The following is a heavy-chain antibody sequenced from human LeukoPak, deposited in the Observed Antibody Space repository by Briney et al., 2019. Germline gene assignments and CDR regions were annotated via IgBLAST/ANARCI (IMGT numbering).Heavy chain of an antibody. D-gene: IGHD6-19*01. J-gene: IGHJ5*02. CDR1: GYTFTSYG. Sequence: ASVKVSCKAFGYTFTSYGMSWVRQAPGQGLEWMGWISAYHGNTNYAQKLRGRVTLTTDTSTSTAYMELRSLRSDDTAVYFCARDTGYSSAWYDHWGQGTLVTVSS. CDR3: ARDTGYSSAWYDH. V-gene: IGHV1-18*01. CDR2: ISAYHGNT.